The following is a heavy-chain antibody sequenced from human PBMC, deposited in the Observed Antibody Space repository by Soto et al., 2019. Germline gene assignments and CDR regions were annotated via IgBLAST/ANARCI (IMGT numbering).Heavy chain of an antibody. CDR3: ATREREVTRYDILTGYYPSYYYYGMDV. CDR1: GYTLTELS. V-gene: IGHV1-24*01. D-gene: IGHD3-9*01. CDR2: FDPEDGET. J-gene: IGHJ6*02. Sequence: ASVKVSCKVSGYTLTELSMHWVRQAPGKGLEWMGGFDPEDGETIYAQKFQGRVTMTEDTSTDTAYMELSSLRSEDTAVYYCATREREVTRYDILTGYYPSYYYYGMDVWGQGTTVTVSS.